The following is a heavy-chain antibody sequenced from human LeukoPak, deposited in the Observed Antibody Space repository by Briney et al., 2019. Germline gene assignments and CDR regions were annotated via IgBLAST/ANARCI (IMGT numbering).Heavy chain of an antibody. Sequence: PSETLSLTCAVYGGSFSGYYWSWIRRPPGKGLEWIGEINHSGSTNYNPSLKSRVTISVDTSKNQFSLKLSSVTAADTAVYYCARGFWWFDPWGQGTLVTVSS. CDR1: GGSFSGYY. V-gene: IGHV4-34*01. CDR3: ARGFWWFDP. J-gene: IGHJ5*02. CDR2: INHSGST.